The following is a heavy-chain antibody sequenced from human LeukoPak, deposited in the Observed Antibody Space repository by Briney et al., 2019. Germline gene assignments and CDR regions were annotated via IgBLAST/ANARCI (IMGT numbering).Heavy chain of an antibody. CDR1: GFNIGDYY. V-gene: IGHV3-11*04. J-gene: IGHJ4*02. Sequence: GGSLRLSCEASGFNIGDYYMSWIRQTPGKGLEWISYMSSSGHTTYYADSLKGRFTISRNNARNSLYLQMNTLRVADTAVYYCARGRGWIYDSWGRGTLVTVSS. CDR3: ARGRGWIYDS. D-gene: IGHD6-19*01. CDR2: MSSSGHTT.